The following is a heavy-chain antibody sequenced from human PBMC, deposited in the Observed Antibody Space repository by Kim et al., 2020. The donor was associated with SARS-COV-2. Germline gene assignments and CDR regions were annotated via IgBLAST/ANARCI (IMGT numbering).Heavy chain of an antibody. CDR2: K. CDR3: VKDHNRNYDDY. V-gene: IGHV3-64D*09. J-gene: IGHJ4*01. D-gene: IGHD1-1*01. Sequence: KYYADSGKGRFTNSRDTSKKMLYLQMSSLRTWDTAVYYCVKDHNRNYDDYWGQGTLVTVSS.